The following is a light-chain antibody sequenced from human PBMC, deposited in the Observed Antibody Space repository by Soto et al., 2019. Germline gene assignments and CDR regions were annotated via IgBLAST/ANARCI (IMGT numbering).Light chain of an antibody. V-gene: IGKV3-15*01. CDR3: QDYNDWPET. J-gene: IGKJ1*01. Sequence: IVMPQSPATLSVSPGETATLSCRASQSVGSTLACYQQKVGQAPRLLIYDASARATGIPARFSVSGSGTEFTLSISSRQSDDFAVYYWQDYNDWPETFGQGTKVDI. CDR2: DAS. CDR1: QSVGST.